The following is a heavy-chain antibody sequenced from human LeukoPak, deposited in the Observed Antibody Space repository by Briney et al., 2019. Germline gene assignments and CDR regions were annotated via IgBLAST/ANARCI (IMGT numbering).Heavy chain of an antibody. V-gene: IGHV3-30*18. CDR3: AKDRRDRITIFH. CDR2: ISYDGSNK. D-gene: IGHD3-9*01. CDR1: GFTFSSYG. Sequence: PGRSLRLSCAASGFTFSSYGMHWVRQAPGKGLEWVAVISYDGSNKYYADSVKGRFTISRDNSKNTLYLQMNSLRAEDTAVYYCAKDRRDRITIFHWGQGTLVTVSS. J-gene: IGHJ4*02.